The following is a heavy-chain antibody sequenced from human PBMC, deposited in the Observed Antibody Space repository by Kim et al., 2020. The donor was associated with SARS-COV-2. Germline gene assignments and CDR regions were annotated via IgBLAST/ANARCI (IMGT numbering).Heavy chain of an antibody. V-gene: IGHV3-48*03. J-gene: IGHJ3*02. CDR3: ARDRIATSGKDAFDI. D-gene: IGHD6-13*01. Sequence: ADSVKGRFTISSDNAKNSLFLQMNSLRAEDTAVYYCARDRIATSGKDAFDIWGQGTMVTVSS.